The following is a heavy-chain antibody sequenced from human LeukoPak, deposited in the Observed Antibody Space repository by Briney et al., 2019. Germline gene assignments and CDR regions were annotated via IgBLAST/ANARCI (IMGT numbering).Heavy chain of an antibody. CDR3: ARDLPGYDILTGTKYYYYYYMDV. CDR1: GYTFTSYG. J-gene: IGHJ6*03. Sequence: ASVKVSCKASGYTFTSYGISWVRQAPGQGLEWMGWISAYNGNTNYAQKLQGRVTMTTDTSTSTAYMELRSLRSDDTAVYYCARDLPGYDILTGTKYYYYYYMDVWGKGTTVTVSS. D-gene: IGHD3-9*01. CDR2: ISAYNGNT. V-gene: IGHV1-18*01.